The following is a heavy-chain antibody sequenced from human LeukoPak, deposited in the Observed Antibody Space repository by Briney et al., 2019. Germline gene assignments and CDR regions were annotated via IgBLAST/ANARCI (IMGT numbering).Heavy chain of an antibody. D-gene: IGHD6-13*01. J-gene: IGHJ4*02. CDR2: ISDSGSST. Sequence: GXXLXXSCXASGXTXSXXXXSXVRQAPGKXREWXSGISDSGSSTYYADSVKGRFTISRDNSKNTLYLQMNSLRAEDTAVYYCAKVGSSSNHFDYWGQGTLVTVSS. V-gene: IGHV3-23*01. CDR3: AKVGSSSNHFDY. CDR1: GXTXSXXX.